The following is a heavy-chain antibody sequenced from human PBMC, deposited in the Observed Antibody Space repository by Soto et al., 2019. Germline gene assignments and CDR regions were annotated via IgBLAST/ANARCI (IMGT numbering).Heavy chain of an antibody. J-gene: IGHJ4*02. V-gene: IGHV4-34*01. Sequence: SETLSLTCAVYGGSFSGYYWSWIRQPPGKGLEWIGEINHSGSTNYNPSLKSRVTISVDTSKNQFSLKLSSVTAADTAVYYCARGRTYYYDSSGYYLRAHFDYWGQGTLVTVSS. D-gene: IGHD3-22*01. CDR1: GGSFSGYY. CDR2: INHSGST. CDR3: ARGRTYYYDSSGYYLRAHFDY.